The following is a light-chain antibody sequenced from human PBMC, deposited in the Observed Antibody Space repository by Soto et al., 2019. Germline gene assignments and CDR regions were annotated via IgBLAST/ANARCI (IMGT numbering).Light chain of an antibody. V-gene: IGKV3-20*01. CDR3: QQYGSPPKT. CDR1: QSVSSS. J-gene: IGKJ1*01. Sequence: EIVLTQSPAILSLYPEERATLSCRASQSVSSSLAWYQQKPGQAPRLLIYGASSRATGIPDRFSGSGSGTDFTLTISRLEPEDFAVYYCQQYGSPPKTFGQGTIVDIK. CDR2: GAS.